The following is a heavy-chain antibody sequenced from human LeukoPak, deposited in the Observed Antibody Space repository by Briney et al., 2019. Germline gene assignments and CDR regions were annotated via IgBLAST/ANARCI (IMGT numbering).Heavy chain of an antibody. CDR1: GGSISSGDYY. CDR2: IYHSGST. J-gene: IGHJ4*02. V-gene: IGHV4-30-4*01. D-gene: IGHD5-18*01. Sequence: SETLSLTCTVSGGSISSGDYYWSWIRQPPGKGLEWIGYIYHSGSTYYNPSLKSRVTISVDTSKNQFSLKLSSVTAADTAVYYCARAQTAMVPFSYWGQGTLVTVSS. CDR3: ARAQTAMVPFSY.